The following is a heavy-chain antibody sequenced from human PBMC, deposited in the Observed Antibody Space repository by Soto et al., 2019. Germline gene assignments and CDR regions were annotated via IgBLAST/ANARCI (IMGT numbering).Heavy chain of an antibody. D-gene: IGHD2-2*01. CDR2: IYYSGST. Sequence: QLQLQESGPGLVKPSETLSLTCTVSGGSISSSSYYWGWIRQPPGKGLEWIGSIYYSGSTYYNPSLKSRVTISVDTSKNQFSLKLSSVTAADTAVYYCARQAGTVVPPDPWGQGTLVTVSS. CDR1: GGSISSSSYY. V-gene: IGHV4-39*01. CDR3: ARQAGTVVPPDP. J-gene: IGHJ5*02.